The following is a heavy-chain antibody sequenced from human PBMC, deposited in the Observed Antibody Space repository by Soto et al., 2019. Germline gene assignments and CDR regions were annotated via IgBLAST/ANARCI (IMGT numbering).Heavy chain of an antibody. V-gene: IGHV3-23*01. Sequence: GGSLRLSCAASGFTFSSYAMSWVRQAPGKGLEWVSAISGSGGSTYYADSVKGRFTISRDNSKNTLYLQMNSLRAEDTAVYYCARSYYDSSGYMFDYWGQGTLVTVSS. CDR1: GFTFSSYA. J-gene: IGHJ4*02. D-gene: IGHD3-22*01. CDR2: ISGSGGST. CDR3: ARSYYDSSGYMFDY.